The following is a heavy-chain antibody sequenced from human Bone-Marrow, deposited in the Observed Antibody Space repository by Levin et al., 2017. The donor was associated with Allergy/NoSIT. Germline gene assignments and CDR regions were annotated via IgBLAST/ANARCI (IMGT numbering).Heavy chain of an antibody. Sequence: KASGPTLVKPTQTLTLTCTFSGFSLSTSGVGVGWIRQPPGKALEWLALIYWNDDKRYSPSLKSRLTITKDTSKNQVVLTMTNMDPVDTATYYCAHRPKLELPRTGWFDPWGQGTLVTVSS. D-gene: IGHD1-7*01. CDR3: AHRPKLELPRTGWFDP. J-gene: IGHJ5*02. CDR2: IYWNDDK. V-gene: IGHV2-5*01. CDR1: GFSLSTSGVG.